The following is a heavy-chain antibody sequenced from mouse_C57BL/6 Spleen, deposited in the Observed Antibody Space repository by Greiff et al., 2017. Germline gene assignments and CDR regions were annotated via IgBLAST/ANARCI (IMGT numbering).Heavy chain of an antibody. J-gene: IGHJ1*03. Sequence: QVQLQQSGPELVKPGASVKISCKASGYAFSSSWMNWVKQRPGKGLEWIGRIYPGDGDTNYNGKFKGKATLTADKSSSTAYMQLSSLTSEDSAVYFCARRPWDWYFDVWGTGTTVTVSS. D-gene: IGHD4-1*01. CDR2: IYPGDGDT. CDR3: ARRPWDWYFDV. CDR1: GYAFSSSW. V-gene: IGHV1-82*01.